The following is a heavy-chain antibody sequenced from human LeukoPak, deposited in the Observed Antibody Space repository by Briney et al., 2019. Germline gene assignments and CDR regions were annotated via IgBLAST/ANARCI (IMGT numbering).Heavy chain of an antibody. V-gene: IGHV1-18*01. CDR1: GYTFTSYG. Sequence: GASVKVSCKASGYTFTSYGISWVRRAPGQGLEWMGWISAYNGNTNYAQELQGRVTMTTDTSTSTAYMELRSLRSDDTAVYYCARDLYYYDSSGYYSSRPGDYWGQGTLVTVSS. J-gene: IGHJ4*02. CDR2: ISAYNGNT. CDR3: ARDLYYYDSSGYYSSRPGDY. D-gene: IGHD3-22*01.